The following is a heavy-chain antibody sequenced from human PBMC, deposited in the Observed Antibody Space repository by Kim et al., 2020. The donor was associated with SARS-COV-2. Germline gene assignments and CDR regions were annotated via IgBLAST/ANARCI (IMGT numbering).Heavy chain of an antibody. V-gene: IGHV3-13*01. Sequence: YSGSVRGRFTISRENAKNSLFFQMNNLSAGDTAVYYCARGGDYYYYGMDVWGQGTTVTVSS. CDR3: ARGGDYYYYGMDV. J-gene: IGHJ6*02.